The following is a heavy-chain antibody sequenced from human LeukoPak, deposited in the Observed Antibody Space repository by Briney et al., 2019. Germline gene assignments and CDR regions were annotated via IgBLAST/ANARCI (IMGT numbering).Heavy chain of an antibody. CDR1: GGTFSSYA. Sequence: SVKVSCKASGGTFSSYAISWVRQAPGQGLEWMGGIIPIFGTANYAQKFQGRATITADESTSTAYMELSSLRSEDTAVYYCARGFTMVRGVITDYYYGMDVWGKGTTVTVSS. CDR3: ARGFTMVRGVITDYYYGMDV. CDR2: IIPIFGTA. V-gene: IGHV1-69*13. J-gene: IGHJ6*04. D-gene: IGHD3-10*01.